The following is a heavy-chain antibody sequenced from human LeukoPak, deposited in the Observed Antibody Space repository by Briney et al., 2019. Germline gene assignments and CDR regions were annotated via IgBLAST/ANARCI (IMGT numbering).Heavy chain of an antibody. D-gene: IGHD6-13*01. V-gene: IGHV4-34*01. J-gene: IGHJ4*02. CDR2: IYYSGST. CDR1: GGSFSGNY. Sequence: PSETLSLTCAVYGGSFSGNYWGWIRQPPGKGLEWIGSIYYSGSTYYNPSLKSRVTISVDTSKNQFSLKLSSVTAADTAVYYCARVDSSNWYEYRGYFDYWGQGTLVTVSS. CDR3: ARVDSSNWYEYRGYFDY.